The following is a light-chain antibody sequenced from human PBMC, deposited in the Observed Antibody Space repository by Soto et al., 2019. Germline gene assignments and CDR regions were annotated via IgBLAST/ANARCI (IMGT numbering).Light chain of an antibody. V-gene: IGLV6-57*01. Sequence: NFMLTQPHSVSESPGKTGTISCTRSSGSIASNYLQWYQQRPGSSPTNVIYEGNQRPPGVPDRLSGSIDSSSNSHYLIISGLKTEDEAEYYWQSYDGSNHGVVFGGGTKLTVL. CDR1: SGSIASNY. CDR2: EGN. J-gene: IGLJ2*01. CDR3: QSYDGSNHGVV.